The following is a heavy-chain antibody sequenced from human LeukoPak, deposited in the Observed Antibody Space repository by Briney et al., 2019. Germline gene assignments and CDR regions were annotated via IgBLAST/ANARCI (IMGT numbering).Heavy chain of an antibody. CDR1: GFTFSNYA. CDR3: ARGDSYGYY. J-gene: IGHJ4*02. CDR2: ISHDGSNK. V-gene: IGHV3-30-3*01. D-gene: IGHD5-18*01. Sequence: PGGSLRLSCAASGFTFSNYAIHWVRQAPGKGLEWVAVISHDGSNKYYADSVKGRFTISRDNSKNTLYLQMNSLRAEDTAVYYCARGDSYGYYWGQGTLVTVSS.